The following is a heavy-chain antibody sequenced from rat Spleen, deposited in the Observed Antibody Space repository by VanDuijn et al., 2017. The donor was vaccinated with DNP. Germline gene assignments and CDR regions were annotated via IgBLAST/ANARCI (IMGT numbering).Heavy chain of an antibody. CDR2: ISYDSSTT. Sequence: EVQLVETGGGLVQPGRSLKLSCVVSGFTFSDYYMAWVRQAPTKGLEWVATISYDSSTTYYRDSMKGRFTISRDNAKSTLYLQVNSLRSEDTATYYCTSNPHIRTAAPFDYWGQGVIVTVSS. CDR1: GFTFSDYY. V-gene: IGHV5-7*01. CDR3: TSNPHIRTAAPFDY. J-gene: IGHJ2*01. D-gene: IGHD3-8*01.